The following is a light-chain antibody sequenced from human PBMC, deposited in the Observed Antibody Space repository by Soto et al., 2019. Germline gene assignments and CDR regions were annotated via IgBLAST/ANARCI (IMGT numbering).Light chain of an antibody. CDR1: QSVSSSY. V-gene: IGKV3-20*01. Sequence: EIVLTQSPDTLSLSPGERATLSCRASQSVSSSYLAWYQQKLGQAPRLLIYGASSRATGVPDRFSGSGSGTDFTLTISRLEPEDFAVYYCQQYGGSPMYTFGQGTKLEIK. J-gene: IGKJ2*01. CDR2: GAS. CDR3: QQYGGSPMYT.